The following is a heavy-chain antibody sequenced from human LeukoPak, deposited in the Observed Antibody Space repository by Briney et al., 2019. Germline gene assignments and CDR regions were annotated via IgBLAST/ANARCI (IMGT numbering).Heavy chain of an antibody. Sequence: PSETLSLTCTVSGGSISSSSYYWGWIRQPPGKGLEWIGSIYYSGSTYYNPSLKSRVTISVDTSKNQFSLKLSSVTDAYTAVYYCARRSIFGVVKTFDYWGQGTLVTVSS. V-gene: IGHV4-39*01. CDR1: GGSISSSSYY. D-gene: IGHD3-3*01. J-gene: IGHJ4*02. CDR3: ARRSIFGVVKTFDY. CDR2: IYYSGST.